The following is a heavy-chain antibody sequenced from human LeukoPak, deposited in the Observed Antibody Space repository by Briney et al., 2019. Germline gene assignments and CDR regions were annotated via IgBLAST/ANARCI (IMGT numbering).Heavy chain of an antibody. V-gene: IGHV3-48*02. CDR3: ARYYCGGDCYSDY. Sequence: PGGSLKLSCAASGFTFSSYVMNWVRQAPGKGLEWISYISSSSSTIYYADSVKGRFTISRDNAKNSLYLQMNSLRDEDTAVYYCARYYCGGDCYSDYWGQGTLVTVSS. D-gene: IGHD2-21*02. CDR2: ISSSSSTI. J-gene: IGHJ4*02. CDR1: GFTFSSYV.